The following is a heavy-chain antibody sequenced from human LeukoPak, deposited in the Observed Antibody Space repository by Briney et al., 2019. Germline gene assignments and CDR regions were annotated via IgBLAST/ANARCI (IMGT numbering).Heavy chain of an antibody. J-gene: IGHJ3*02. CDR1: GITFSSYA. CDR2: ISGSGGST. CDR3: AKHSESSGWYGAFDI. Sequence: GGSLRLSCAASGITFSSYAMSWVRQAPGKGLEWVSAISGSGGSTYYADSVKGRFTISRDNSKNTLYLQMNSLRAEDTAVYYCAKHSESSGWYGAFDIWGQGTMVTVSS. D-gene: IGHD6-19*01. V-gene: IGHV3-23*01.